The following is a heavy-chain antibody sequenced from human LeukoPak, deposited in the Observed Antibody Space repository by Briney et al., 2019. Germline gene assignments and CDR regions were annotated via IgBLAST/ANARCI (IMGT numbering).Heavy chain of an antibody. Sequence: PGGSLRLSCAASGFTVSGNYMTWVRQAPGKGLGWVPVIYTRGSTYYADSLKDRFIISRDNSKNTLFLQMNSLRAEDTAVYYCARGLMSATTILYGMDVWGQGTTVTVSS. D-gene: IGHD1-26*01. CDR2: IYTRGST. CDR3: ARGLMSATTILYGMDV. J-gene: IGHJ6*02. V-gene: IGHV3-66*01. CDR1: GFTVSGNY.